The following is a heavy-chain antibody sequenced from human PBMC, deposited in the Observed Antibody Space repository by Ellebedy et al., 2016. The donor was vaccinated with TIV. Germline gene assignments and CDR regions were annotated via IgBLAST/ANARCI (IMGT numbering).Heavy chain of an antibody. CDR2: IIPIFGTA. Sequence: SVKVSCXASGGTFSSYAISWVRQAPGQGLEWMGGIIPIFGTANYAQKFQGRVTITADDSTSTAYMELSSLRSEDTAVYYCARGTYDYVWGSGRYQYYYMDVWGKGTTVTVSS. D-gene: IGHD3-16*01. J-gene: IGHJ6*03. CDR1: GGTFSSYA. V-gene: IGHV1-69*13. CDR3: ARGTYDYVWGSGRYQYYYMDV.